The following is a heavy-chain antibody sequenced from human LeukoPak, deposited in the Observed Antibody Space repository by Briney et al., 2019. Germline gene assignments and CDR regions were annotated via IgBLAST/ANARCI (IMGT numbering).Heavy chain of an antibody. J-gene: IGHJ6*02. Sequence: GGSLRLSCAASGFTFSSYAMSWVRQAPGKGLEWVSAISGSGGSTYYADSVKGRFTISRDNSKNTLYLQMNSLRAEDTAVYYCAKWSVVVVPAATEPFYGMDVWGQGTTVTVSS. D-gene: IGHD2-2*01. CDR3: AKWSVVVVPAATEPFYGMDV. V-gene: IGHV3-23*01. CDR2: ISGSGGST. CDR1: GFTFSSYA.